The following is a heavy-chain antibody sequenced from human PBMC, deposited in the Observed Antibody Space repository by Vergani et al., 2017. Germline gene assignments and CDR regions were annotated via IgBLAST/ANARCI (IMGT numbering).Heavy chain of an antibody. D-gene: IGHD3-16*02. CDR3: ERRPKGRYXFDY. CDR1: GGSFSGYY. CDR2: INHSGST. Sequence: QVQLQQWGAGLLKPSETLSLTCAVYGGSFSGYYWSWIRQPPGKGLEWIGEINHSGSTNYTPSLKSRVTVSVDTSKNQFSLKLSSVTAADTAVYYCERRPKGRYXFDYWGQGTLVTVSS. J-gene: IGHJ4*02. V-gene: IGHV4-34*01.